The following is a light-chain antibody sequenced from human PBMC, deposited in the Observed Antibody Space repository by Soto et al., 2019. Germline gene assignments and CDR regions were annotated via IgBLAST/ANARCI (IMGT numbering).Light chain of an antibody. Sequence: EIGLTKSPATVSLSPGDGATLSCRASQSVDINLAWYQQKPGQAPRLVIYGASTRATDMPGTFSGSGSGTEFTLTISSLQSEDFGVYYCQQYKNWPRTFGQGTKVDI. CDR2: GAS. CDR1: QSVDIN. CDR3: QQYKNWPRT. V-gene: IGKV3-15*01. J-gene: IGKJ1*01.